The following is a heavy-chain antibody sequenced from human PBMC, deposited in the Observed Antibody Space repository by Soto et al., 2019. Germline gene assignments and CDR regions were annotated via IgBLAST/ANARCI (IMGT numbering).Heavy chain of an antibody. J-gene: IGHJ4*02. D-gene: IGHD1-26*01. V-gene: IGHV3-21*06. CDR1: GFTFSSYS. Sequence: EVQLVESGGGLVKPGGSLRLSCAASGFTFSSYSMNWVRQAPGTGLEWVSSISSSSNYIYYADSVKGRFTISRDNAKNSLYLQMNSLRAEDTAVYYCARDLVGATIWGQGTLVTVSS. CDR2: ISSSSNYI. CDR3: ARDLVGATI.